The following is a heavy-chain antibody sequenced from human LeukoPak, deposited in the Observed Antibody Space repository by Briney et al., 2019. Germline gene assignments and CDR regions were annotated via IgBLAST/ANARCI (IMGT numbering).Heavy chain of an antibody. CDR2: ISNRGTTI. V-gene: IGHV3-11*01. D-gene: IGHD3-9*01. CDR3: ARDVFSHLDY. J-gene: IGHJ4*02. CDR1: GFTFSDFY. Sequence: GGSLRLSCAASGFTFSDFYMTWIRQAPGKGLEWVSYISNRGTTIHYADSVRGRFTISRDNAKKSLYLQMNGLRAEDTAVYYCARDVFSHLDYWGQGTLVTVSS.